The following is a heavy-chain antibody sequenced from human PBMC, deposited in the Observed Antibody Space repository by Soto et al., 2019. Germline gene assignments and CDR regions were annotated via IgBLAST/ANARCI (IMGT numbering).Heavy chain of an antibody. Sequence: ASVKVSCKASGYTFGGFYIHWMRQAPGQGLEWVGSINSNSGATTYAQKFQDSVAMTRDTSVSTAYMDLNRLTSDDTAIYYCAIIMTHSDSFDIWGQGXMVTVSS. CDR2: INSNSGAT. J-gene: IGHJ3*02. CDR3: AIIMTHSDSFDI. D-gene: IGHD3-16*01. V-gene: IGHV1-2*04. CDR1: GYTFGGFY.